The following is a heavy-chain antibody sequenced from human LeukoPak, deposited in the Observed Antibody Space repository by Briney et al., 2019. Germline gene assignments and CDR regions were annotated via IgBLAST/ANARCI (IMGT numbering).Heavy chain of an antibody. CDR3: ARGTGDPYYFDY. Sequence: SQILSLTCAISGDSVSRNTDDWNWIRQSPSRGLEWLGRTYYRSKWYNDYAVSVKSRMTINPDTSKNQFSLQLNSVTPEDTAVYYCARGTGDPYYFDYWGQGTLVTVSS. CDR2: TYYRSKWYN. J-gene: IGHJ4*02. CDR1: GDSVSRNTDD. D-gene: IGHD7-27*01. V-gene: IGHV6-1*01.